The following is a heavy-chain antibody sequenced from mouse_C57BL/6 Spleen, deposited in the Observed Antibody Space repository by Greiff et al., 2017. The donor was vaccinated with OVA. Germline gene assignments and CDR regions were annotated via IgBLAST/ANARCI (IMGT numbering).Heavy chain of an antibody. CDR1: GYTFTDYY. J-gene: IGHJ4*01. CDR2: IYPGSGNT. D-gene: IGHD4-1*01. V-gene: IGHV1-76*01. Sequence: QVQLQQSGAELVRPGASVKLSCKASGYTFTDYYINWVKQRPGQGLEWIARIYPGSGNTYYTEKFKGKSTLTAEKSSSTAYLQLSSLTSEDSAVYFCARETGGAMDDWGQGTSVTVSS. CDR3: ARETGGAMDD.